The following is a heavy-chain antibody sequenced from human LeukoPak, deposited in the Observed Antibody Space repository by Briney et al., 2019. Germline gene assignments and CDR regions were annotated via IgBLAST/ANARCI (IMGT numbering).Heavy chain of an antibody. CDR3: ARRSGSYFPSDI. CDR1: GYTFTSYD. Sequence: GASVKVSCKASGYTFTSYDINWVRQATGQGLEWMGWMNPNSGNTGYAQKFQGRVTITRNTSISTAYMELSSLRSEDTAVYYCARRSGSYFPSDIWGQGTMVTVSS. V-gene: IGHV1-8*03. CDR2: MNPNSGNT. D-gene: IGHD1-26*01. J-gene: IGHJ3*02.